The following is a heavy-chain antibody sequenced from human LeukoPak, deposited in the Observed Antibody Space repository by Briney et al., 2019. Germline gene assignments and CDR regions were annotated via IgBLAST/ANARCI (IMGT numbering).Heavy chain of an antibody. CDR3: ARDYSTSSWDN. D-gene: IGHD6-13*01. Sequence: ASVKVSCKTSGYTFTIHHIQWVRQAPGQGLEWMGWINTNSGGTIYSQKSQGRITMTRDPSITTAYMELSSLRSDDTAVYYCARDYSTSSWDNWGQGTLVTVSS. CDR1: GYTFTIHH. V-gene: IGHV1-2*02. J-gene: IGHJ4*02. CDR2: INTNSGGT.